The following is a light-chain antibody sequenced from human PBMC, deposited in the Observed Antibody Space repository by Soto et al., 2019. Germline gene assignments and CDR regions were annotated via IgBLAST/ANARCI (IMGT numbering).Light chain of an antibody. CDR3: VTWADTLNSEVV. V-gene: IGLV1-44*01. CDR2: DNH. Sequence: QSALAQPPSVSGTPGQSVTISCSGSTSNIGPHTVHWYQQLPGAPPKLLIYDNHQRPSGVPDRFSGSKSGTSDSLVISDLQSEDEAAYYCVTWADTLNSEVVFGGGTKLTVL. J-gene: IGLJ2*01. CDR1: TSNIGPHT.